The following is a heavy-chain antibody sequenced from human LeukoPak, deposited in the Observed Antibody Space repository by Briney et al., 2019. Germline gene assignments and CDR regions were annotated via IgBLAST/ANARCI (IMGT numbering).Heavy chain of an antibody. D-gene: IGHD3-10*01. CDR3: GTHGSGNFGPWRY. J-gene: IGHJ4*02. CDR2: ISVGSDSI. V-gene: IGHV3-23*01. CDR1: GFTFSNFA. Sequence: GGSLRLSCAASGFTFSNFAMSWVRQTPGKGLEWVSAISVGSDSIYYTDSVKGRFTISRDNSGSTLYLHMNRLRAGDTAIYYCGTHGSGNFGPWRYWGQGTLVTVSS.